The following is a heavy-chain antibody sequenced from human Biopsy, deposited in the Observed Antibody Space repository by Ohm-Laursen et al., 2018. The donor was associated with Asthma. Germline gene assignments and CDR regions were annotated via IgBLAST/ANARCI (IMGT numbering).Heavy chain of an antibody. V-gene: IGHV1-69*13. D-gene: IGHD3-10*01. CDR3: ASETGHSYGSGSEYYFDY. J-gene: IGHJ4*02. CDR1: GGTFNYA. CDR2: IIPIFGTT. Sequence: ASVKVSCKASGGTFNYAITWVRQAPGQGLEWMGGIIPIFGTTNYAQKFKGRVTITADESSSTAYMELSGLRSEDTAVYYCASETGHSYGSGSEYYFDYWGLGTLVTVSS.